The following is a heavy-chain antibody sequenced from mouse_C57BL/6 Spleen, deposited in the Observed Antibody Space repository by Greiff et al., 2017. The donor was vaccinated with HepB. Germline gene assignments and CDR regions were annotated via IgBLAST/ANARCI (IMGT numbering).Heavy chain of an antibody. Sequence: QVQLQQSGPELVKPGASVKFSCKASGYAFSSSWMNWVKQRPGKGLEWIGRIYPGDGDTNYNGKFKGKATLTADKSSSTAYMQPSSLTTEDSAVYFWARGSYGSAYGYFDVWGTGTTVTVST. J-gene: IGHJ1*03. V-gene: IGHV1-82*01. CDR2: IYPGDGDT. D-gene: IGHD1-1*01. CDR3: ARGSYGSAYGYFDV. CDR1: GYAFSSSW.